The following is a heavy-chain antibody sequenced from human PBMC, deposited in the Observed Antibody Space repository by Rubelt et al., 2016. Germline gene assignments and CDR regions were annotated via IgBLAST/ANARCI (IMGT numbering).Heavy chain of an antibody. Sequence: GRGLEWVSAISGSGGSTYYADSVKGRFTISRDNSKNTLYLQMNSLRAEDTAVYYCARYAPKGDAHTPRRAFDIWGQGTMVTVSS. J-gene: IGHJ3*02. D-gene: IGHD2-21*01. CDR2: ISGSGGST. V-gene: IGHV3-23*01. CDR3: ARYAPKGDAHTPRRAFDI.